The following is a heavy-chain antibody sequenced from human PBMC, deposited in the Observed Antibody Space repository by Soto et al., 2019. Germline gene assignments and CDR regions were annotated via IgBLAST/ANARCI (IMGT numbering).Heavy chain of an antibody. CDR1: GFTFSTYG. D-gene: IGHD3-16*01. Sequence: QVQLVESGGGVVQPGRSLRLSCAASGFTFSTYGMHWVRQAPGKGLEWVAFISYDGSNKYYADSVKGRFTISRDNSKNTLYPQMNSLRAEDTAVYYCAKDYTGYPYSFDYWGQGTLVTVSS. J-gene: IGHJ4*02. V-gene: IGHV3-30*18. CDR3: AKDYTGYPYSFDY. CDR2: ISYDGSNK.